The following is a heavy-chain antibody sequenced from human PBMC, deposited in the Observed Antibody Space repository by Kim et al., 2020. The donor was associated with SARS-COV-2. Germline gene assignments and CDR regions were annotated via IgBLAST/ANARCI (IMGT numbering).Heavy chain of an antibody. Sequence: GESLQISCKGSGYIFSNYWIGWVRQMPGKGLEWMGIFYPDDSDTRYSPSFQGQVTISADKSISTAYLQWTSLKASDTAMYYCATTAGYTSTWFDYWGQGTLVTVSA. J-gene: IGHJ5*01. CDR1: GYIFSNYW. V-gene: IGHV5-51*01. CDR2: FYPDDSDT. D-gene: IGHD5-12*01. CDR3: ATTAGYTSTWFDY.